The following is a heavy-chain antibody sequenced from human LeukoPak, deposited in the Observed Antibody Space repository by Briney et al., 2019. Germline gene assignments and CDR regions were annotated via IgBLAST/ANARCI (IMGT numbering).Heavy chain of an antibody. D-gene: IGHD3-22*01. Sequence: PGGSLRLSCAASGFTFSSYWMSWVRQAPGKGLEWVANIKQDGSEKYYVDSVKGRFTISRDNAKNSLYLQMNSLRAEDMAVYYCARDGPSYYYDSSGFYFDYWGQGTLVTVSS. CDR2: IKQDGSEK. CDR1: GFTFSSYW. V-gene: IGHV3-7*01. J-gene: IGHJ4*02. CDR3: ARDGPSYYYDSSGFYFDY.